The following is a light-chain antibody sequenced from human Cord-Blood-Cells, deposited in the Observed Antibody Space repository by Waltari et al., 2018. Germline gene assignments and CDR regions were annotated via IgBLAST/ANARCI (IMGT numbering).Light chain of an antibody. J-gene: IGKJ1*01. CDR3: QQRSNWPPT. CDR2: DAS. V-gene: IGKV3-11*01. CDR1: PSVSSY. Sequence: EIVLTQSPATLSLSPGERATLSCRASPSVSSYLAWYQQKPGQAPRLLIYDASNRATGIPPRFSGSGSGTDFTLTISSLEPEDFAVYYCQQRSNWPPTFGQGTKVEIK.